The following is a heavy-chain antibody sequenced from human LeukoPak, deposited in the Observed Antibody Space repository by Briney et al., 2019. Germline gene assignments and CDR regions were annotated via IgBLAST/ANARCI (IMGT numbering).Heavy chain of an antibody. Sequence: GGSLRLSCSASGFTFSSLGMHWVRQAPGKGLEHVSTIGSDGDSTYYADSVKDRFTISRDNSKNALYLQMTSLRPEDSAVYYCVSPVFINYWGQGTLVTVSS. J-gene: IGHJ4*01. CDR3: VSPVFINY. CDR2: IGSDGDST. V-gene: IGHV3-64D*06. CDR1: GFTFSSLG. D-gene: IGHD1-14*01.